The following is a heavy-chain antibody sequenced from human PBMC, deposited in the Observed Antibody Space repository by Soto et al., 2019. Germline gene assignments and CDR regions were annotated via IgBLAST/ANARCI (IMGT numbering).Heavy chain of an antibody. D-gene: IGHD6-13*01. CDR2: ISSSSTI. Sequence: PGGSLRLSCAASGFTFSSYSMNWVRQAPGKGLEWVSYISSSSTIYYADSVKGRFTISRDNAKNSLYLQMKSLRAEDTALYYCARHPERIAEIGWFDPWGQGTLVTVSS. J-gene: IGHJ5*02. CDR3: ARHPERIAEIGWFDP. V-gene: IGHV3-48*01. CDR1: GFTFSSYS.